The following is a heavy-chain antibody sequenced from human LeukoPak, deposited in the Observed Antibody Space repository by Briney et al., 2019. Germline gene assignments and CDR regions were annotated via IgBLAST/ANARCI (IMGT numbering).Heavy chain of an antibody. V-gene: IGHV3-33*05. Sequence: AGGSLRLSCAASGFTFISYGMHWVRQAPGKGLEWVAFIAYDGSNKYYADSVKGRFTISRDNAKNSLYLQMNSLRAEDTAVYYCARRATTERGHSYGLDYWGQGTLVTVSS. D-gene: IGHD5-18*01. CDR3: ARRATTERGHSYGLDY. J-gene: IGHJ4*02. CDR1: GFTFISYG. CDR2: IAYDGSNK.